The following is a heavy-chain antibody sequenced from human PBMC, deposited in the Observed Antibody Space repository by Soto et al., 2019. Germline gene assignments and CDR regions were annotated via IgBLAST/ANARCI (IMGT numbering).Heavy chain of an antibody. CDR3: ARVPYYDFWSGYYPQYYYGMDV. J-gene: IGHJ6*02. V-gene: IGHV5-51*01. Sequence: HGESLKISCKGSGYSFTSYWIGWVRQMPGKGLEWMGIIYPGDSDTRYSPSFQGQVTISADKSISTAYLQWSSLKASDTAMYYCARVPYYDFWSGYYPQYYYGMDVWGQGTTVTVSS. CDR1: GYSFTSYW. CDR2: IYPGDSDT. D-gene: IGHD3-3*01.